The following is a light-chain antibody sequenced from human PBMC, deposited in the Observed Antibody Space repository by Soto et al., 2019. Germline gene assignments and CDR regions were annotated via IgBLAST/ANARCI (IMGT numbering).Light chain of an antibody. CDR2: AAS. V-gene: IGKV1D-12*01. CDR1: QGISSY. Sequence: DIQMTQSPSSVSASVGDRVTITCRASQGISSYLAWYQQKPGKAPKLQIYAASNLQSGVPSRFSGSGSGTEFTLTISSLQPEDFATYYCPQVNSFPPTFGGGTKVQIK. J-gene: IGKJ4*01. CDR3: PQVNSFPPT.